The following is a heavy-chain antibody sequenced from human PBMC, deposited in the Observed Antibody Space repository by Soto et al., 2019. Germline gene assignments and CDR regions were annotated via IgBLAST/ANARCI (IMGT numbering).Heavy chain of an antibody. CDR2: IYYSGST. D-gene: IGHD3-22*01. Sequence: QVQLQESGPGLVKPSQTLSLTCTVSGGSISSGGYYCNWIRQHPGKGLEWIGYIYYSGSTYYNPSLKSRVTISVETSKKQFSLKLTSVTAADTAVYYCARDSSGYYHFDSWGQGTLVTVSS. V-gene: IGHV4-31*03. J-gene: IGHJ4*02. CDR1: GGSISSGGYY. CDR3: ARDSSGYYHFDS.